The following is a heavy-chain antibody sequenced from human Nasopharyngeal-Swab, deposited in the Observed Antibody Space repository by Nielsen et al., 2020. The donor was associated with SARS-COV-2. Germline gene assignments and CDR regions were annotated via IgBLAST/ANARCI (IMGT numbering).Heavy chain of an antibody. J-gene: IGHJ4*01. D-gene: IGHD3-22*01. CDR1: GLIFNNYA. CDR3: AKAAPYYLDY. V-gene: IGHV3-23*01. Sequence: ESLKISCAASGLIFNNYAMTWVRQVPDKGLECVASISSDGKSTLYADSVKGRFAISRDNPKNTLFLQMNSLRPEDTALYYCAKAAPYYLDYWGRGTLVTVSS. CDR2: ISSDGKST.